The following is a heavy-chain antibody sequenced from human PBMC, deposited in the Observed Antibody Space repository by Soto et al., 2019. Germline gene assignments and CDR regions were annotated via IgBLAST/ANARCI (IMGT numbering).Heavy chain of an antibody. V-gene: IGHV4-38-2*01. CDR2: IYHSGST. Sequence: PSETLSLTCAVSGYSISSCYYWGWIRQPPGKGLEWIGSIYHSGSTYYNPSLKSRVTISVDTSKNQFSLKLSSVTAADTAVYYCARGITIFGVVHPPYGMDVWGQGTTVT. J-gene: IGHJ6*02. CDR1: GYSISSCYY. CDR3: ARGITIFGVVHPPYGMDV. D-gene: IGHD3-3*01.